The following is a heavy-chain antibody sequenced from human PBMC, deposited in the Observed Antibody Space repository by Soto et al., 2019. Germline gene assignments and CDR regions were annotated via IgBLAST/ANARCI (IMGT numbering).Heavy chain of an antibody. CDR3: ASCRYDGRGYSCCYGMDV. D-gene: IGHD3-22*01. CDR1: GFTLSSYW. Sequence: GGSRRLSCAAAGFTLSSYWMSWVRQPPGKGLEWVANIKQEASEKYYVDSVKDRFTISRDNAKNSLSLQMNSLRAEERAVYSCASCRYDGRGYSCCYGMDVWGQGTTVTVSS. V-gene: IGHV3-7*03. J-gene: IGHJ6*02. CDR2: IKQEASEK.